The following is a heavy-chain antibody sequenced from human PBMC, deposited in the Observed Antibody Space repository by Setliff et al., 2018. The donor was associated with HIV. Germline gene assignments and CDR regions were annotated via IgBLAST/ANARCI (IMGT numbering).Heavy chain of an antibody. Sequence: LSLTCTVSGGSISSSSYYWGWIRQPPGKGLEWIGSIYYSGSTYYNPSLKSRVTISVDTSKNQFSLKLSSVTAADTAVYYCVRLLGPFDYWGQGTLVTVSS. V-gene: IGHV4-39*01. D-gene: IGHD1-26*01. CDR2: IYYSGST. J-gene: IGHJ4*02. CDR3: VRLLGPFDY. CDR1: GGSISSSSYY.